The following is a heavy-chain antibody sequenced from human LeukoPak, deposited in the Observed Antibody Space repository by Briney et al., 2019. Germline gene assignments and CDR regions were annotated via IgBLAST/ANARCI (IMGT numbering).Heavy chain of an antibody. V-gene: IGHV3-66*01. Sequence: GGSLRLSCAASGFTVSRNYMSWVRQAPGKGLEWVSVIYSGGRTYYADSVKGRFTISRDNSKNTVYLQMNRLRAEDTAVYYCARAGPSSSWHQFDYWGQGTLVTVSS. CDR1: GFTVSRNY. J-gene: IGHJ4*02. CDR3: ARAGPSSSWHQFDY. D-gene: IGHD6-13*01. CDR2: IYSGGRT.